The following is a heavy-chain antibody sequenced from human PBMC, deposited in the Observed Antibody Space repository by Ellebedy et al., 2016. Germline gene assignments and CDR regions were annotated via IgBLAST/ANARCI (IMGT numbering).Heavy chain of an antibody. D-gene: IGHD3-3*01. CDR1: SVSISSGNW. CDR2: IFHSGTT. CDR3: ARLEGFWGGYYNYYMDV. J-gene: IGHJ6*03. V-gene: IGHV4-4*02. Sequence: SETLSLXXAVSSVSISSGNWWNWVRQPPGKGLEWLGEIFHSGTTNYNPSPKSRITISLDTSKNQFSLNLSSVTAADTAVYYCARLEGFWGGYYNYYMDVWGQGTTVTVSS.